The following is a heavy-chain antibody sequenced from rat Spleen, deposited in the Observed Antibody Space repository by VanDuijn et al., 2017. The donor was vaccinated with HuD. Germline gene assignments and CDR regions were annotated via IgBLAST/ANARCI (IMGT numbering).Heavy chain of an antibody. V-gene: IGHV5-31*01. CDR1: GFTFSDYF. CDR2: ITHTDGNT. CDR3: ARENYTPDY. D-gene: IGHD1-8*01. J-gene: IGHJ2*01. Sequence: EVQLVESDGGLVQPGRSLKLSCTASGFTFSDYFMAWVRQAPGKGLEWVASITHTDGNTYYPDSVKGRFTISRDNAKSTLYLQMNSLRSEDTATYYCARENYTPDYWGQGVMVTVSS.